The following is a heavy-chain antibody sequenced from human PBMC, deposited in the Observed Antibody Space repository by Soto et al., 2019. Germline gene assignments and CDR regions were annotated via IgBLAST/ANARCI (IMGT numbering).Heavy chain of an antibody. D-gene: IGHD6-25*01. CDR2: IYYSGST. J-gene: IGHJ4*02. CDR1: GGSISSYY. V-gene: IGHV4-59*08. Sequence: QVQLQESGPGLVKPSETLSLTCTVSGGSISSYYWSWIRQPPGKGLEWIGYIYYSGSTNYNPSLTRRVTMPVAPSQNQFSLKLSSVTAADPAVYYCASLPIIPAAGPEVDYWGQGTLVTVSS. CDR3: ASLPIIPAAGPEVDY.